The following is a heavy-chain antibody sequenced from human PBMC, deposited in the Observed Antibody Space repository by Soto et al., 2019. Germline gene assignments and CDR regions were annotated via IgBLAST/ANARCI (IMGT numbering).Heavy chain of an antibody. CDR1: GGSFSGYY. Sequence: PSETLSLTCAVYGGSFSGYYWSWIRQPPGKGLEWIGEINHSGSTNYNPSLKSRVTISVDTSKNQFSLKLTSVTAADTAVYYCAREPTVPSGSDYWGQGALVTVSS. J-gene: IGHJ4*02. D-gene: IGHD4-17*01. V-gene: IGHV4-34*01. CDR3: AREPTVPSGSDY. CDR2: INHSGST.